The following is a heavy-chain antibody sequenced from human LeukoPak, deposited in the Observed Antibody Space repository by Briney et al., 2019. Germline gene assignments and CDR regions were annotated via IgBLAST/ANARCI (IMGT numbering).Heavy chain of an antibody. J-gene: IGHJ4*02. D-gene: IGHD3-22*01. CDR3: ARGRSAYDSSGYYYGN. CDR1: GGSFSGYY. CDR2: INHSGST. Sequence: PSETLSLTRAVYGGSFSGYYWSWIRQPPGKGLEWIGEINHSGSTNYNPSLKSRVTISVDTSKNQFSLKLSSVTAADTAVYYCARGRSAYDSSGYYYGNWGQGTLVTVSS. V-gene: IGHV4-34*01.